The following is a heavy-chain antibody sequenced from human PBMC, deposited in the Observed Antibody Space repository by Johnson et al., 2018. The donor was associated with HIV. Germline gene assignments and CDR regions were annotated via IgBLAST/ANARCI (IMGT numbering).Heavy chain of an antibody. CDR1: GFTVSSNY. Sequence: QVQLVESGGGVVQPGRSLRLSCAASGFTVSSNYMSWVRQAPGKGLEWVSYISSSGSTIYYADSVKGRFTISRDNAKNSLYLQMNSLRAEDVAVYYCARSGPNWAFDFWGQGTMVTVSS. CDR3: ARSGPNWAFDF. V-gene: IGHV3-11*04. CDR2: ISSSGSTI. D-gene: IGHD1-1*01. J-gene: IGHJ3*01.